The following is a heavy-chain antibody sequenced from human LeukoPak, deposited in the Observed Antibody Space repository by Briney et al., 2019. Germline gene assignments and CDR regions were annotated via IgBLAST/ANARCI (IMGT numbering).Heavy chain of an antibody. CDR1: GFSFSSYN. Sequence: PGGSLRLSGAAFGFSFSSYNINWVRQSPGHVLHLVSSISGSGTDIYYVDSVKGRFTISRDNAKDSVYLQMNSLRAEDTAVYYCARYWDTAMDYFYYYGMDVWGQGTTVTVSS. CDR2: ISGSGTDI. V-gene: IGHV3-21*01. CDR3: ARYWDTAMDYFYYYGMDV. D-gene: IGHD5-18*01. J-gene: IGHJ6*02.